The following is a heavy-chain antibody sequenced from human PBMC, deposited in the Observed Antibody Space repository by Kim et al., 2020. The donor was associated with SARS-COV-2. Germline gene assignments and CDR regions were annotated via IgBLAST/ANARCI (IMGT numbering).Heavy chain of an antibody. J-gene: IGHJ4*02. D-gene: IGHD6-13*01. V-gene: IGHV4-59*01. CDR3: ATSYSSSWYFAY. Sequence: NYNPSLQSRVTISVDTSKTQFSLKLSSVTAADTAVYYCATSYSSSWYFAYWGQGTLVTVSS.